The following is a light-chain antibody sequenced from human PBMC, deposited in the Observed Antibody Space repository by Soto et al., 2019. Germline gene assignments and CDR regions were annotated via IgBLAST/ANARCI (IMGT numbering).Light chain of an antibody. V-gene: IGKV1-33*01. Sequence: DIQMTQSPSSLSASVGDRVTITCQASQDISNYLNWYQQKPGKAPKLLIYDASNLETEVPSRFSGSGSGTDFTVTISSLQPEDIDTYYCQQYDNLLLTFGGGTKVEIK. CDR2: DAS. CDR1: QDISNY. CDR3: QQYDNLLLT. J-gene: IGKJ4*02.